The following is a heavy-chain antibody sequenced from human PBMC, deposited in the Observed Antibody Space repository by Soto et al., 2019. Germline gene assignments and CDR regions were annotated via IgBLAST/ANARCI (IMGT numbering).Heavy chain of an antibody. V-gene: IGHV3-30-3*01. CDR2: ISYDGSNT. D-gene: IGHD2-2*01. CDR3: ARDQGRSITCQLDY. J-gene: IGHJ4*02. CDR1: GFTFSTYA. Sequence: GGSLRLSCAVSGFTFSTYAMRWVRQAPGKGLEWVAVISYDGSNTYYADSVKGRFTISRDNMLYLQMNSLRAEDTAVYYCARDQGRSITCQLDYWGQGTLVTVSS.